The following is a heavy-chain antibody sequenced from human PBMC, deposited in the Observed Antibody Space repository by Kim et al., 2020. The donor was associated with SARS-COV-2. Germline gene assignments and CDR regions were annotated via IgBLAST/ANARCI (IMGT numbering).Heavy chain of an antibody. J-gene: IGHJ3*02. CDR1: GYIFTSFA. V-gene: IGHV1-3*04. D-gene: IGHD4-17*01. CDR2: INTDNGNT. Sequence: ASVKVSCKASGYIFTSFAMHWVRQAPGQRPEWMGWINTDNGNTKYSEHFQGRVTITRDTSASTVYMELSSLRSEDSAVFYCARDTVTTRFDVFDIWGQGT. CDR3: ARDTVTTRFDVFDI.